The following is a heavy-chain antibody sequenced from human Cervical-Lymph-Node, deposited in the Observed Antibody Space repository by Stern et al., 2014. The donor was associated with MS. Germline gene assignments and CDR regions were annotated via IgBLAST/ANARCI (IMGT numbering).Heavy chain of an antibody. CDR2: IKPKTSGGTT. V-gene: IGHV3-15*01. CDR3: TTDELANFAH. CDR1: GFIFSKAW. Sequence: EVQLVESGGGLVKPGGSLRLSCAASGFIFSKAWMTWVRQAPGKGLERVGRIKPKTSGGTTNYSTPVQRRFTISREDSKHILCLHMNSLKTEDTAVYYFTTDELANFAHWGQGTLVTVSS. J-gene: IGHJ5*02. D-gene: IGHD6-6*01.